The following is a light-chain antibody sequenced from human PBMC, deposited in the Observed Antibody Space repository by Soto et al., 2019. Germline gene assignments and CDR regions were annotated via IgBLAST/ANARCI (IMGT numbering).Light chain of an antibody. CDR2: AAS. CDR1: QAISNS. CDR3: QSYNTARPT. J-gene: IGKJ5*01. V-gene: IGKV1-27*01. Sequence: PPSVSVAPGQTARITCRASQAISNSLAWYQQKPGKPPQLLIYAASTLQSGVPSRFSGSGSGTDFTLTISGLQPEDLATYYCQSYNTARPTFGQGTRLENK.